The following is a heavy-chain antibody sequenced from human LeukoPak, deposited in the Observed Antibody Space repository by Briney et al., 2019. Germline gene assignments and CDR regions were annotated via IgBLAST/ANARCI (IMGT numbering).Heavy chain of an antibody. D-gene: IGHD1-14*01. CDR1: GYTFTSYD. J-gene: IGHJ6*02. V-gene: IGHV1-8*01. CDR3: ARVSNLDSYYYYYGMDV. CDR2: MNPNSGNT. Sequence: ASVKVSCKAPGYTFTSYDINWVRQATGQGLEWMGWMNPNSGNTGYAQKFQGRVTMTRNTSISTAYMELSSLRSEDTAVYYCARVSNLDSYYYYYGMDVWGQGTTVTVSS.